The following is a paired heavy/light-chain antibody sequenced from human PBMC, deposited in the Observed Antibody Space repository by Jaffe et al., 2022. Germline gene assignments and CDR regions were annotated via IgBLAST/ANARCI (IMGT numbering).Light chain of an antibody. V-gene: IGKV1-17*03. Sequence: DIQVTQSPSAMSASVGDRVTITCRASQAVHNYLAWFQQKPGKVPQRLIYSSSILEGGVPSRFSGSGSGTEFTLTISGLQPEDFATYYCLQHHGDTLAFGGGTKVEVK. CDR3: LQHHGDTLA. J-gene: IGKJ4*01. CDR2: SSS. CDR1: QAVHNY.
Heavy chain of an antibody. CDR3: ASQFSSSSHF. CDR2: ITPDGSRK. CDR1: GFIFPDSW. Sequence: EAQLVDSGGGLVEPGGSLRLSCAASGFIFPDSWMTWVRQAPGKGLEWVATITPDGSRKLYVGSVKGRFTISRDNAKKSLFLQMNTLRAEDTAVYYCASQFSSSSHFWGQGALVTVSS. J-gene: IGHJ4*02. D-gene: IGHD6-13*01. V-gene: IGHV3-7*01.